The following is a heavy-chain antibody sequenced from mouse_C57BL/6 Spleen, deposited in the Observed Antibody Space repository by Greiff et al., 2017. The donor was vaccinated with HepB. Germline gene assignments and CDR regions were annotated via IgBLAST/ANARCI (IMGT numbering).Heavy chain of an antibody. J-gene: IGHJ3*01. V-gene: IGHV1-36*01. CDR3: ARNYYGSSGRFAY. Sequence: EVQLVESGPVLVKPGPSVKISCKASGFTFTDYYMHWVKQSHGKSLEWIGLVYPYNGGTSYNQKFKGKATLTVDTSSSTAYMELNSLTSEDSAVYYCARNYYGSSGRFAYWGQGTLVTVSA. D-gene: IGHD1-1*01. CDR1: GFTFTDYY. CDR2: VYPYNGGT.